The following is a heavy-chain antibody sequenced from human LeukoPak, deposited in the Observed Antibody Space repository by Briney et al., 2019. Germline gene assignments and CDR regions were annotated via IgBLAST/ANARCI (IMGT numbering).Heavy chain of an antibody. D-gene: IGHD3-22*01. CDR3: ARDLPVYYYDSSGYYHDAFDI. CDR2: ISSSSSYI. CDR1: GLTFSYYG. V-gene: IGHV3-21*01. J-gene: IGHJ3*02. Sequence: GGSLRLSCAASGLTFSYYGMTWVRQAPGKGLEWVSSISSSSSYIYYADSVKGRFTISRDNAKNSLYLQMNSLRAEDTAVYYCARDLPVYYYDSSGYYHDAFDIWGQGTMVTVSS.